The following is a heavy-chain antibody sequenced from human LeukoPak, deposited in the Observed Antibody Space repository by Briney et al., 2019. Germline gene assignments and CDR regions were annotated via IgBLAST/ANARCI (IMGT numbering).Heavy chain of an antibody. D-gene: IGHD3-22*01. CDR1: GGSISSGDYY. V-gene: IGHV4-31*03. J-gene: IGHJ4*02. CDR2: IYYSGST. CDR3: AREGYDSSYYYYLDS. Sequence: SQTLSLTCTVSGGSISSGDYYWSWIRQHPGKGLEWIGNIYYSGSTYYNPSLKSRVTISVDTSKSQFSLKLSSVTAADTAVYYCAREGYDSSYYYYLDSWGQGTLVTVSS.